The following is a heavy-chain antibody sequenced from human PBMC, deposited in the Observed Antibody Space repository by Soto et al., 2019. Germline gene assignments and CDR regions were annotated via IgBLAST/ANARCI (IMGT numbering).Heavy chain of an antibody. J-gene: IGHJ6*02. V-gene: IGHV1-18*01. Sequence: QGHLVQSEAEVKKSGASVKVSCKASDYTFTRYGISWVRQAPGQGLEWMGWISGYNGDTNYAQKFQGRVSXTIXXSXTTAYMELRSLRSDDTAVYYCAKNGQPPYYYYGLDVWGQGTKVTVSS. CDR3: AKNGQPPYYYYGLDV. CDR2: ISGYNGDT. D-gene: IGHD2-8*01. CDR1: DYTFTRYG.